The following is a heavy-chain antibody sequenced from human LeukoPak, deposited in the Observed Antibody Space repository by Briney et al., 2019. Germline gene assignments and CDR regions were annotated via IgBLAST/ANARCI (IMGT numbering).Heavy chain of an antibody. D-gene: IGHD2-2*01. CDR2: IIPDFDIA. J-gene: IGHJ5*02. V-gene: IGHV1-69*13. CDR1: GGTFSSYA. Sequence: ASVKVSCKASGGTFSSYAISWVRQAPGQGLEWMGGIIPDFDIANYAQKFQGRATITADESTRTAYMELSSLTSDDTAVYYCARVPGFDIVVVPDAYKYFDPWGQGTLVTVSS. CDR3: ARVPGFDIVVVPDAYKYFDP.